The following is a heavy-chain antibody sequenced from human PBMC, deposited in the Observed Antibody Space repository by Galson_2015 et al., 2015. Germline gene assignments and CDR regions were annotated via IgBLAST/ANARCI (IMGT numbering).Heavy chain of an antibody. Sequence: SVKVSCKASEFTFTSYYMHWVRQAPGQGLEWMGMINPSGGSTSYAQEFQGRVTMTRDTSTSTVYMELGSLRSEDTAVYYCARVVPAAMFDYWGQGTLVTVSS. D-gene: IGHD2-2*01. CDR2: INPSGGST. J-gene: IGHJ4*02. CDR1: EFTFTSYY. CDR3: ARVVPAAMFDY. V-gene: IGHV1-46*01.